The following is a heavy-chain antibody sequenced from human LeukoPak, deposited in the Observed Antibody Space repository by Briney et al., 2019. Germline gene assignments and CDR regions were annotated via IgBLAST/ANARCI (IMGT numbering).Heavy chain of an antibody. CDR2: IYTSGSA. V-gene: IGHV4-4*07. CDR3: ARGGSSSWYETWFDP. D-gene: IGHD6-13*01. CDR1: GGSISGYY. J-gene: IGHJ5*02. Sequence: SETLSLTCTVSGGSISGYYWSWIRQPAGKGLEWIGRIYTSGSANYNPSLKSRVTMSVDTSKNQFSLKLSSVTAADTAVYYCARGGSSSWYETWFDPWGQGTLVTVSS.